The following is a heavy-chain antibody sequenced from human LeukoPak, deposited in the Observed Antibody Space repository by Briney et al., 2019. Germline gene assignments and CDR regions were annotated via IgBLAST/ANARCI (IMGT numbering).Heavy chain of an antibody. Sequence: GGSLRLSCAASGFTFSSYAMSWVRQAPGKGLEWVSAISGSGGSTYYADSVKGRFTISRDNSKNTLYLQMNSLRAEDTAVYCCAAGDFWSGYPYWGQGTLVTVSS. V-gene: IGHV3-23*01. CDR3: AAGDFWSGYPY. CDR2: ISGSGGST. CDR1: GFTFSSYA. J-gene: IGHJ4*02. D-gene: IGHD3-3*01.